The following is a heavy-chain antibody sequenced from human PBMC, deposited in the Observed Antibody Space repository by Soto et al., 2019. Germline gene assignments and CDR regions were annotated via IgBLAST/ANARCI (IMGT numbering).Heavy chain of an antibody. CDR3: TGEVASGY. V-gene: IGHV3-30*03. CDR2: ISKDGNVK. J-gene: IGHJ4*02. CDR1: GFTFSSYG. Sequence: GGSLRLSCAASGFTFSSYGMHWGRQAPGKGLEWVAVISKDGNVKYYAESVKGRFTISRDNSKNTLYLQMNSLGAEDTAAYYCTGEVASGYWGQGTLVTVSS. D-gene: IGHD2-8*02.